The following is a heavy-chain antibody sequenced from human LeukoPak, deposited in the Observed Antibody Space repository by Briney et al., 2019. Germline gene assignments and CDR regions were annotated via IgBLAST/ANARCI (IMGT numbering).Heavy chain of an antibody. CDR3: ARGPHSSGHDY. CDR1: GGSVSSGNYF. CDR2: IFYTGST. Sequence: SETLSLTCTVSGGSVSSGNYFWTWIRQPPGKGLEWLGYIFYTGSTNYNPSLKSRVTISLDTTKNQFSLKLSSVTAADTAVYYCARGPHSSGHDYWGQGTLVTVSS. D-gene: IGHD3-22*01. J-gene: IGHJ4*02. V-gene: IGHV4-61*01.